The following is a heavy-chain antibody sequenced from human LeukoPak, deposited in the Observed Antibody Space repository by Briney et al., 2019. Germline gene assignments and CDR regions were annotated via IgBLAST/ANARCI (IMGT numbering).Heavy chain of an antibody. CDR1: GGSFSGYY. CDR3: AREVPPRYCSGGSCYSLYYYYGMDV. V-gene: IGHV4-34*01. Sequence: PSETLSLTCAVYGGSFSGYYWSWIRQPPGNGLELFGEINHSGGTNYNPSLKSRVTISVDTSKNQFSLKLSSVTAVDTAVYYCAREVPPRYCSGGSCYSLYYYYGMDVWGQGTTVTVSS. D-gene: IGHD2-15*01. J-gene: IGHJ6*02. CDR2: INHSGGT.